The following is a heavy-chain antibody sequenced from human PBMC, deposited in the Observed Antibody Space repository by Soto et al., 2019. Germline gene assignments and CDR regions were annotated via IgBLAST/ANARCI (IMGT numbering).Heavy chain of an antibody. CDR2: INHSGST. J-gene: IGHJ4*02. Sequence: SETLSLTCAVYGGSFSGYYWSWIRQPPGKGLEWIGEINHSGSTNYNPSLKSRVTISVDTSKNQFSLKLSSVTAADTAVYYCARGVTIFGVAFDYWGQGTLVTVSS. CDR1: GGSFSGYY. V-gene: IGHV4-34*01. CDR3: ARGVTIFGVAFDY. D-gene: IGHD3-3*01.